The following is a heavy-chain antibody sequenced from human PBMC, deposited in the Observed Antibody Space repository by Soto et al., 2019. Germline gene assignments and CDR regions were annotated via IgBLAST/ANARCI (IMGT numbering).Heavy chain of an antibody. D-gene: IGHD3-16*01. V-gene: IGHV4-39*01. CDR3: VRVEMSAGEFTPNFDR. CDR1: GDSLRSSYHY. CDR2: IYYTGNT. Sequence: SETLSLTCTVSGDSLRSSYHYWGWIRQLPGKGLEWIGSIYYTGNTYYNPSLKSRVSISVDMATNEISLRLRAESIADTAVYYCVRVEMSAGEFTPNFDRWDQGALVTVSA. J-gene: IGHJ4*02.